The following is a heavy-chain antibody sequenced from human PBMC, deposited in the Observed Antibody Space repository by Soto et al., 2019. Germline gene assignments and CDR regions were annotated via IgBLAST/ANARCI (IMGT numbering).Heavy chain of an antibody. CDR2: IYYCGST. CDR3: ARHTRSGCSSTSCYSDV. D-gene: IGHD2-2*01. V-gene: IGHV4-39*01. CDR1: GGSISSSSYY. J-gene: IGHJ6*02. Sequence: QLQLQESGPGLVKPSETLSLTCNVSGGSISSSSYYWGWIRQPPGKGLEWIGGIYYCGSTYYNPSLKIRVTIAVDTSKNQFSLKRSSVTAADTAVYYCARHTRSGCSSTSCYSDVWGQGTTVTVSS.